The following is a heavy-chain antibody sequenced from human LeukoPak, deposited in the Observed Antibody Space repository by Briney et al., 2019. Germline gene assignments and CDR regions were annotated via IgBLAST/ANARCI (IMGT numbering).Heavy chain of an antibody. CDR2: INHSGST. CDR1: GGSFSGYY. Sequence: PSETLSLTCAVYGGSFSGYYWSWIRQPPGKGLEWIGEINHSGSTNYNPSLKSRVTISVDTSKNQFSLKLSSVTAADTAVYYCARVWEQQLVLSWFDPWGQGTLVTASS. V-gene: IGHV4-34*01. CDR3: ARVWEQQLVLSWFDP. J-gene: IGHJ5*02. D-gene: IGHD6-13*01.